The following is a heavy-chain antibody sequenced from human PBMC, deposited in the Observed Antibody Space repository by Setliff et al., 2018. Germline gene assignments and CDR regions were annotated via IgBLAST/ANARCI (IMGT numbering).Heavy chain of an antibody. CDR3: ARDSYTAMVADAFDI. Sequence: ASVKVSCKASGYTFTSYAMHWVRQAPGQRLEWMGWINAGNGNTKYSQKFQGRVTITRDTSASTAYMELSSLRSEDTAVYYCARDSYTAMVADAFDIWGQGTMVTVPS. CDR1: GYTFTSYA. D-gene: IGHD5-18*01. CDR2: INAGNGNT. V-gene: IGHV1-3*01. J-gene: IGHJ3*02.